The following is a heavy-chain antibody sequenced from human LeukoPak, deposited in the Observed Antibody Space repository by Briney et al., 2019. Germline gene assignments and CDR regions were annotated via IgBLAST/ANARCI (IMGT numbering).Heavy chain of an antibody. CDR1: GDSLSSNSAA. Sequence: SQTLSLTCAISGDSLSSNSAACNSIRQSPSRGLGWLARTYYRSKWYNDYAVSVESRISINPDTSKNQFSLQLNSVTPEDTAVYYCARGPRTTNDAFDIWGQGTMVTVSS. V-gene: IGHV6-1*01. D-gene: IGHD1-1*01. CDR2: TYYRSKWYN. J-gene: IGHJ3*02. CDR3: ARGPRTTNDAFDI.